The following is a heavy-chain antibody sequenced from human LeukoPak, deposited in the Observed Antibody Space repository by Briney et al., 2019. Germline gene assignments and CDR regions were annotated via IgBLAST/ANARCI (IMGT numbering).Heavy chain of an antibody. CDR3: AKDSSSWMTNYDY. CDR1: GFIFSSYA. J-gene: IGHJ4*02. Sequence: GGSLRLSCAASGFIFSSYAMTWVRQAPGKGLEWVSAISGSGGSTYYADSVKGRFTISRDNSKNTLYLQMNSLRAEDTAVYYCAKDSSSWMTNYDYWGQGTLVTVSS. D-gene: IGHD6-13*01. V-gene: IGHV3-23*01. CDR2: ISGSGGST.